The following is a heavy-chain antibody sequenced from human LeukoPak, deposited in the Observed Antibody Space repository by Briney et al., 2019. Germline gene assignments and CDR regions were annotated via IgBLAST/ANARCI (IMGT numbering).Heavy chain of an antibody. V-gene: IGHV3-66*01. Sequence: GGSLRLSCAASGFTFSNYWVHWVRQAPGKGLEWVSSIYIGGSTYYADSVKGRFTISRDNPNNTLYLQMHSLRAEDTAVYYCAREISRFGIWGQGTLVTVSS. J-gene: IGHJ4*02. CDR1: GFTFSNYW. CDR2: IYIGGST. CDR3: AREISRFGI. D-gene: IGHD3-16*01.